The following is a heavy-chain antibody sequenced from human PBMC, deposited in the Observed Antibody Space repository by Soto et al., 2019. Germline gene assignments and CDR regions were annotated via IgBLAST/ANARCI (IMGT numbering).Heavy chain of an antibody. CDR1: GFTFNNYG. V-gene: IGHV3-64*01. J-gene: IGHJ5*02. Sequence: EVQLVESGGGLVQPGGSLRLSCEASGFTFNNYGLYWVRQAPGKGLEYVSSINTNGGTTYYANSVKGRFTISRDNSKNTLSLQMGGLRAEDSAVYDWARFRWGGDCSTSRWFAPWGQGTLVTVSS. CDR2: INTNGGTT. CDR3: ARFRWGGDCSTSRWFAP. D-gene: IGHD2-21*02.